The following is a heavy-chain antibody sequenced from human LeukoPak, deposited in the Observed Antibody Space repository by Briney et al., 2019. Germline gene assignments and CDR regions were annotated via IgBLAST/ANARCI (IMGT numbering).Heavy chain of an antibody. D-gene: IGHD5-24*01. J-gene: IGHJ3*02. Sequence: GGSLRLSCAASGFTSSSYEMNWVRQAPGKGLEWVPYISSRGSPTYYADSVKGRFTVSRDSAKNSLYLQMNSLRAEDTAVYYCAREDGDAFDIWGQGTMVTVSS. CDR1: GFTSSSYE. CDR3: AREDGDAFDI. V-gene: IGHV3-48*03. CDR2: ISSRGSPT.